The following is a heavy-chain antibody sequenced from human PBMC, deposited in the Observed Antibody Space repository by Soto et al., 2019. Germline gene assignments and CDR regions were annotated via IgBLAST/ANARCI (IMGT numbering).Heavy chain of an antibody. CDR1: GGSFSGYY. CDR2: INHSGST. J-gene: IGHJ4*02. CDR3: ASRYRRAARFNY. D-gene: IGHD6-6*01. V-gene: IGHV4-34*01. Sequence: SETLSLTCADYGGSFSGYYWSWIRQPPGKGLEWIGEINHSGSTNYNPSLKSRVTISVDTSKNQFSLKLSSVTAADTAVYYCASRYRRAARFNYWGQGTLVTVSS.